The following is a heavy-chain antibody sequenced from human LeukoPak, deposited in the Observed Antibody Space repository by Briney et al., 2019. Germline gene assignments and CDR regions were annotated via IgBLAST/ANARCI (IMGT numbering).Heavy chain of an antibody. V-gene: IGHV3-23*01. J-gene: IGHJ4*02. CDR2: ISGSGGST. Sequence: GGSLRLSCAASGFTFSSYAMSWVRQAPGKGLEWVSAISGSGGSTYYADSVKGRFTISRDNSKNTLYLQMNSLRAEDTAVYYCARDRNVLKALGGNWLDYWGQGTLVTVSS. CDR3: ARDRNVLKALGGNWLDY. D-gene: IGHD2-21*01. CDR1: GFTFSSYA.